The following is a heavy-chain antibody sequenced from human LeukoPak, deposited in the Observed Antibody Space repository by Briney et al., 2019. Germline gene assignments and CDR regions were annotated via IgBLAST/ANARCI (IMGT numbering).Heavy chain of an antibody. V-gene: IGHV3-23*01. D-gene: IGHD6-13*01. CDR3: AKDTGGWSSRWNDFDI. CDR1: GFTLSIYA. CDR2: ISGSGGST. Sequence: GVPLRLSCAASGFTLSIYAMIWVPQSPGKGVEGVSGISGSGGSTFYVDSVKRLFNISRDNSKNTMYLQMNSVRGEDTAVYYCAKDTGGWSSRWNDFDIWGQGKMVTVPS. J-gene: IGHJ3*02.